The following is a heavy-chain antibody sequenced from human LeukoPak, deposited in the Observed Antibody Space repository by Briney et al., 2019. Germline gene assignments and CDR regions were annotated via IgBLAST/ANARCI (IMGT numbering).Heavy chain of an antibody. V-gene: IGHV1-69*13. CDR3: ARDGSGSYYSW. J-gene: IGHJ4*02. Sequence: ASVNVSFKASGGTFSSYAISWVRQAPGQGLEWMGGIIPIFGTANYAQKFQGRVTITADESTSTAYMELSSLRSEDTAVYYCARDGSGSYYSWWGQGTLVTVSS. CDR1: GGTFSSYA. D-gene: IGHD3-10*01. CDR2: IIPIFGTA.